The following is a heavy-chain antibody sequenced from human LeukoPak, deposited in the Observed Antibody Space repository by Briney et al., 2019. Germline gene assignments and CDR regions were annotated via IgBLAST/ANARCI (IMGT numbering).Heavy chain of an antibody. Sequence: GGSLRPSCAASGFTFSSYGMHWVRQAPGKGLEWVAFIRYDGSNKYYADSVKGRFTISRDNSKNTLYLQMNSLRAEDTAVYYCAKVKIRYCSSTSCYTVDYWGQGTLVTVSS. CDR2: IRYDGSNK. J-gene: IGHJ4*02. CDR3: AKVKIRYCSSTSCYTVDY. CDR1: GFTFSSYG. D-gene: IGHD2-2*02. V-gene: IGHV3-30*02.